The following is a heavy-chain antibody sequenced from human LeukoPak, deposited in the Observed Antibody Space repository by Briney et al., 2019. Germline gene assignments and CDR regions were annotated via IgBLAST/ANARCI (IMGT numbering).Heavy chain of an antibody. Sequence: PGGSLRLSCAASGFTFNNYAMNWVRQAPGKGLECVSSISSSGGSTFYADSVKGRFTISRDNSMNTLYLQMSSLRAEDTALYYCAIDYDSTGLYFDYWGQGTLVTVSS. V-gene: IGHV3-23*01. J-gene: IGHJ4*02. CDR1: GFTFNNYA. CDR2: ISSSGGST. D-gene: IGHD3-22*01. CDR3: AIDYDSTGLYFDY.